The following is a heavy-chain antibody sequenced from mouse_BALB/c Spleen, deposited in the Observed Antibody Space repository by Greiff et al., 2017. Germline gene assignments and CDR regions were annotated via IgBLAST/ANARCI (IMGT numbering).Heavy chain of an antibody. D-gene: IGHD1-3*01. CDR2: ISSGSSTI. CDR3: ARLNRHYAMDY. V-gene: IGHV5-17*02. J-gene: IGHJ4*01. CDR1: GFTFSSFG. Sequence: DVHLVESGGGLVQPGGSRKLSCAASGFTFSSFGMHWVRQAPEKGLEWVAYISSGSSTIYYADTVKGRFTISRDNPKNTLFLQMTSLRSEDTAMYYCARLNRHYAMDYWGQGTSVTVSS.